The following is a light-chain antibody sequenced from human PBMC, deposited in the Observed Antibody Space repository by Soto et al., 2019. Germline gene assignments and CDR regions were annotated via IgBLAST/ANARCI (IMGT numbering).Light chain of an antibody. CDR1: QSISSY. CDR3: QQSCSTPLT. Sequence: DIQMTQSPSSLSASVGDRVTITCRASQSISSYLNWYQQKPGKAPKLLIYAASSLQSGVPSRFSGSGSGTDFTLTISSLQPEDFATYYCQQSCSTPLTFGGGTK. J-gene: IGKJ4*01. CDR2: AAS. V-gene: IGKV1-39*01.